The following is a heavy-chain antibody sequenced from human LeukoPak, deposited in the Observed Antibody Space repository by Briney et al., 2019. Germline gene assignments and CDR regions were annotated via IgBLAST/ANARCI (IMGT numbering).Heavy chain of an antibody. V-gene: IGHV3-23*01. CDR1: GFSFSSYA. CDR3: AKAPVTSCRGAFCYPFDY. D-gene: IGHD2-15*01. J-gene: IGHJ4*02. Sequence: GGSLRLSCATSGFSFSSYAMSWVRQAPGKGLERVSAMSSSDDGRYYAASVRGRFTISRDTSRSTLYLQMNSLRAEDAAVYYCAKAPVTSCRGAFCYPFDYWGQGTLVTVSS. CDR2: MSSSDDGR.